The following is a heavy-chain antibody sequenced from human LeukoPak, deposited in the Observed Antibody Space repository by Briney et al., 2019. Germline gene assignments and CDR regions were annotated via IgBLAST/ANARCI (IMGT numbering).Heavy chain of an antibody. Sequence: PSETLSLTCTVSGGSISSYYWSWIRQPPGKGLEWIGYIYYSGSTNYNPSLKSRVTISVDTSKNQFSLKLSSVTAADTAVYYCARSYSSSWYPDYYYYYMDVWGKGTTVTISS. J-gene: IGHJ6*03. V-gene: IGHV4-59*01. CDR3: ARSYSSSWYPDYYYYYMDV. D-gene: IGHD6-13*01. CDR2: IYYSGST. CDR1: GGSISSYY.